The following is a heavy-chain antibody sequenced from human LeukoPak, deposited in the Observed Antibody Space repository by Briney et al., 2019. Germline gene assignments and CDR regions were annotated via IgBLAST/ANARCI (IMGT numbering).Heavy chain of an antibody. Sequence: GGSVRLSCAASGFTFSSYSMNWVRQAPGKGLEWVSSISSSSSYIYYADSVKGRFTISRDNAKNSLYLQMNSLRVEDTAVYYCARDTNVLRYFDWFDYWGQGTLVTVSS. V-gene: IGHV3-21*01. J-gene: IGHJ4*02. D-gene: IGHD3-9*01. CDR2: ISSSSSYI. CDR1: GFTFSSYS. CDR3: ARDTNVLRYFDWFDY.